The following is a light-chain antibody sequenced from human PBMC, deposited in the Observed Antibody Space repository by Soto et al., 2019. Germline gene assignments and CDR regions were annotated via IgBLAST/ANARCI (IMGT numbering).Light chain of an antibody. CDR2: DVS. Sequence: QSVLTQSPSASGSPGQSVTISCTGTSSDIGGYNSVSWYQQHPGKAPKVMIYDVSKRPSGVPDRFSGSKSSNTASLTVSALQAEDEADYYCSSYTDRNNLVFGTGTKLTVL. CDR3: SSYTDRNNLV. V-gene: IGLV2-8*01. J-gene: IGLJ1*01. CDR1: SSDIGGYNS.